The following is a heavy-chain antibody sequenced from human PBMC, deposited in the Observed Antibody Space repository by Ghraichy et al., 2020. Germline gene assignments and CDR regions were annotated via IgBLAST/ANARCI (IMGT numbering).Heavy chain of an antibody. Sequence: GGSLRLSCAASGFTFSSYWMSWVRQAPGKGLEWVANIKQDGSEKYYVDSVKGRFTISRDNAKNSLYLQMNSLRAEDTAVYYCARDQSFVDYGGNPHYYYYYGMDVWGQGTTVTVSS. CDR3: ARDQSFVDYGGNPHYYYYYGMDV. CDR1: GFTFSSYW. CDR2: IKQDGSEK. J-gene: IGHJ6*02. V-gene: IGHV3-7*03. D-gene: IGHD4-23*01.